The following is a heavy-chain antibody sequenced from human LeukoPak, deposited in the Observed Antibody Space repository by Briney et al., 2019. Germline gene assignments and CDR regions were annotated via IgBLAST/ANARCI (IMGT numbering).Heavy chain of an antibody. CDR1: GFTFSSYA. V-gene: IGHV3-23*01. J-gene: IGHJ5*02. D-gene: IGHD6-13*01. CDR2: ISGSGGST. CDR3: AKAQFRQPVSSSWGPNWFDP. Sequence: GGSLRLSCAASGFTFSSYAMSWVRQAPGKGLEWVSAISGSGGSTYYADSVKGRFTISRDNSKNTLYLQMNSLRAEDTAVYYCAKAQFRQPVSSSWGPNWFDPWGQGTLVTVSS.